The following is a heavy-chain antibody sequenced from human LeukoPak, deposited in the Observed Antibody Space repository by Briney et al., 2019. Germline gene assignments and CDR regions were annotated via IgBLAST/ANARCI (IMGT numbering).Heavy chain of an antibody. CDR2: MNPNSGNT. CDR3: ARSVDPYDFWSGFHMYNWFDP. D-gene: IGHD3-3*01. Sequence: ASVKVSCKASGYTFTSYDINWVRQATEQGLEWMGWMNPNSGNTGYAQKFQGRVTMTRNTSISTAYMELSSLRSEDTAVYYCARSVDPYDFWSGFHMYNWFDPWGQGTLVNVSS. V-gene: IGHV1-8*01. CDR1: GYTFTSYD. J-gene: IGHJ5*02.